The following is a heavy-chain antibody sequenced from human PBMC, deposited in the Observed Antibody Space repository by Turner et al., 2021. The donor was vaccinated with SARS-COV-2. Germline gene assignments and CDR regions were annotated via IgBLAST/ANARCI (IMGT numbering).Heavy chain of an antibody. CDR3: ATTLVTLIGDWYFDL. J-gene: IGHJ2*01. V-gene: IGHV1-24*01. CDR1: GYTLTELS. D-gene: IGHD3-22*01. Sequence: QVQLVQSGAEVKKPGASVKVSCKVSGYTLTELSMHWVRQAPGKGLEWMGGFDPEDGETIYAQKFQGRVTMTEDTTTDTAYMELSSLRTEDTAGYYGATTLVTLIGDWYFDLWGRGTLVTVSS. CDR2: FDPEDGET.